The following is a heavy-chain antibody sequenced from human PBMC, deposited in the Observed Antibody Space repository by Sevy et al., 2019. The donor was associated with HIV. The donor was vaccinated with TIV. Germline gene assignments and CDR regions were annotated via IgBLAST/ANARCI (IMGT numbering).Heavy chain of an antibody. Sequence: GGSLRLSCAASGFTFSSYWMNWIRQAPGKGLEWVADIKQDGSEKYYVDSVKGRFTISRDNAKNSLYLEMNTLRAEDTAVYYCATSGGETWGQRTLVTVSS. J-gene: IGHJ5*02. CDR1: GFTFSSYW. D-gene: IGHD3-16*01. V-gene: IGHV3-7*01. CDR2: IKQDGSEK. CDR3: ATSGGET.